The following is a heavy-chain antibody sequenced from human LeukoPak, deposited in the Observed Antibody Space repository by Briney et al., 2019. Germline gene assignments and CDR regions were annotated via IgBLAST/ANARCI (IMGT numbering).Heavy chain of an antibody. CDR3: ARAAGWRPRQNFDY. J-gene: IGHJ4*02. V-gene: IGHV4-34*01. D-gene: IGHD6-19*01. Sequence: SETLSLTCAVYGGSFSGYYWSWIRQPPGKGLEWIGEINHSGSTNYNPSLESRVTISVDTSKNQFSLKLSSVTAADTAVYYCARAAGWRPRQNFDYWGQGTLVTVSS. CDR2: INHSGST. CDR1: GGSFSGYY.